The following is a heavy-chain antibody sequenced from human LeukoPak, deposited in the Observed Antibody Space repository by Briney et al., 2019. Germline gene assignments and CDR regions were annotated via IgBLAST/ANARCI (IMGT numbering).Heavy chain of an antibody. J-gene: IGHJ6*03. CDR1: GFTFSSYS. D-gene: IGHD3-9*01. CDR2: ISSSSSTI. CDR3: ARDGLRAPLRHFDFLSKAPKYNYYMDA. V-gene: IGHV3-48*01. Sequence: QSGGSLRLSCAASGFTFSSYSMNWVRQAPGKGLEWVSYISSSSSTIYYADSVKGRFTISRDNAKNSLYLQMNSLRAEDTAVYYCARDGLRAPLRHFDFLSKAPKYNYYMDAWGKGTTVTVSS.